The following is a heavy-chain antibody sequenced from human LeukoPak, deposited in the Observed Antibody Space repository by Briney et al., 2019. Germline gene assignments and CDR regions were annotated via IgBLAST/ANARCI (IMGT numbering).Heavy chain of an antibody. CDR2: IIPILGIA. Sequence: SVKVSCKASGGTFSSYAISWVRQAPGQGLEWMGRIIPILGIANYAQKFQGRVTMTRNTSISTAYMELSSLRSEDTAVYYCARGYPVGYWGQGTLVTVSS. CDR1: GGTFSSYA. V-gene: IGHV1-69*04. CDR3: ARGYPVGY. J-gene: IGHJ4*02. D-gene: IGHD1-26*01.